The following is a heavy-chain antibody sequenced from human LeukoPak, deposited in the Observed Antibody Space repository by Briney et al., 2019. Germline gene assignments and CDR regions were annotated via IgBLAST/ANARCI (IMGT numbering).Heavy chain of an antibody. CDR1: GFTFDDYA. D-gene: IGHD6-19*01. J-gene: IGHJ4*02. V-gene: IGHV3-9*01. Sequence: PGGSLRLSCEASGFTFDDYAMHWVRQAPGKGLEWXSGISWNSGSIGYADXVXGRFTISRDNAKNSLYLQMNSLRAGDTALYYCAKGDSSGWTYFDYWGQGTLVTVSS. CDR3: AKGDSSGWTYFDY. CDR2: ISWNSGSI.